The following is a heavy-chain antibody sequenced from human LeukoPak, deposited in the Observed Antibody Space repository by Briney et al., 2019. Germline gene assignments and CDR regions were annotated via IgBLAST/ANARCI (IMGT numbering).Heavy chain of an antibody. CDR1: GFTFGSYA. J-gene: IGHJ4*02. D-gene: IGHD3-16*01. CDR2: IKQDGSEK. Sequence: GGSLRLSCAGSGFTFGSYAMDWVRQAPGKGLEWVANIKQDGSEKYYVDSVKGRFTISRDNAKNSLYLQMNSLRAEDTAVYYCARVQGWGRSVRYFDYWGQGTLVTVSS. V-gene: IGHV3-7*03. CDR3: ARVQGWGRSVRYFDY.